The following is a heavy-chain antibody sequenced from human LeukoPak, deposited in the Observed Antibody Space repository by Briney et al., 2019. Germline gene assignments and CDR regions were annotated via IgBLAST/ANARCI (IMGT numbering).Heavy chain of an antibody. Sequence: PGGSLRLSCAASGFTFSDYYMSWIRQAPGKGLEWGSYTVASSNYTNYADSVKGRFTISRDNAKNSLYLLMNSLRAEDTAVYYCARTYGSGLSGHGMDVWGQGTTVTVSS. CDR1: GFTFSDYY. D-gene: IGHD3-10*01. CDR2: TVASSNYT. CDR3: ARTYGSGLSGHGMDV. V-gene: IGHV3-11*06. J-gene: IGHJ6*02.